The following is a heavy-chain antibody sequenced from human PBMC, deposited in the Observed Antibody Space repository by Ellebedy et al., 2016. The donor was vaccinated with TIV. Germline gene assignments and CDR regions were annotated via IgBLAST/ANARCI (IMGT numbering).Heavy chain of an antibody. Sequence: GESLKISCAASGFTFSTYGMHWVRQAPGKGLEWVAVISYDGSNKYYADSVKGRFTISRDNSKNTLYLQMNSLRAEDTAVYYCAKDAVRLAHYSDYWGQGTLVTVSS. J-gene: IGHJ4*02. CDR3: AKDAVRLAHYSDY. CDR1: GFTFSTYG. V-gene: IGHV3-30*18. CDR2: ISYDGSNK.